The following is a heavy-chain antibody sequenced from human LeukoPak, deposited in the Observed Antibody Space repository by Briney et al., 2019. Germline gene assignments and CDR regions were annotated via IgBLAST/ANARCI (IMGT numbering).Heavy chain of an antibody. Sequence: PGGSLRLSCAASALTFSNYGMHWVRQAPGKGLEWVAVVSSDGGTTYYADSVKGRFTISRDNSKDTLYLQMNSLRGEDTAIYYCTKESATGSRYSFDYWGQGTLVTVSS. J-gene: IGHJ4*02. CDR1: ALTFSNYG. CDR3: TKESATGSRYSFDY. V-gene: IGHV3-30*18. D-gene: IGHD1-1*01. CDR2: VSSDGGTT.